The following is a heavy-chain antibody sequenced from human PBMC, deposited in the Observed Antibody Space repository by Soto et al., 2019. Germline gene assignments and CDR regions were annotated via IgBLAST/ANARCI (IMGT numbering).Heavy chain of an antibody. V-gene: IGHV3-33*01. CDR1: GFTFSSYG. D-gene: IGHD1-26*01. CDR2: IWYDGSNK. J-gene: IGHJ4*02. Sequence: GGSLRLSCTASGFTFSSYGMHWVRQAPGKGLEWVAVIWYDGSNKYYADSVKGRFTISRDNSKNTLYLQMNSLSAEDTAVYYCARDPYSGSYSPRGIDYWGQGT. CDR3: ARDPYSGSYSPRGIDY.